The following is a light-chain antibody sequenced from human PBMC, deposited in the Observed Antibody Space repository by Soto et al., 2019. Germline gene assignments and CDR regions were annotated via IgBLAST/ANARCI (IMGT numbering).Light chain of an antibody. J-gene: IGKJ5*01. V-gene: IGKV1D-12*01. CDR2: AAS. Sequence: DIKMSQSPSPVTASPNDGITITCRASQSISSWLAWYQQKPGKAPKLLIYAASSLQSGVPSRFSGSGSGTHFTLTISRLQPEDFATYYCQQDNTSPLTFGQGALVEIK. CDR3: QQDNTSPLT. CDR1: QSISSW.